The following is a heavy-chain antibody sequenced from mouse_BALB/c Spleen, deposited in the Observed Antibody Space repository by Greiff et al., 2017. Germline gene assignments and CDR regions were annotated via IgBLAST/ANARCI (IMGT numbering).Heavy chain of an antibody. V-gene: IGHV1-4*02. CDR3: ASTTATGPDY. CDR1: GYTFTSYT. J-gene: IGHJ2*01. CDR2: INPSSGYT. Sequence: QVQLQQSAAELARPGASVKMSCKASGYTFTSYTMHWVKQRPGQGLEWIGYINPSSGYTEYNQKFKDKTTLTADKSSSTAYMQLSSLTSEDSAVYYCASTTATGPDYWGQGTTRTVSS. D-gene: IGHD1-2*01.